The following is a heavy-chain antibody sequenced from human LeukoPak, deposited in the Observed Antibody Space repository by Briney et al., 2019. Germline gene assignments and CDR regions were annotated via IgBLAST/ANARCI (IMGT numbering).Heavy chain of an antibody. CDR3: ARGPLRSGFDY. Sequence: PGGSLRLSCATSGFIFSTFTMNWVRQAPGKGLEWVSSISSTSGSIYYADSVKGRFTTSRDNGKNSLYLQMNSLRDEDTAVYYCARGPLRSGFDYWGQGALVNVFS. CDR1: GFIFSTFT. CDR2: ISSTSGSI. V-gene: IGHV3-48*02. J-gene: IGHJ4*02. D-gene: IGHD3-3*01.